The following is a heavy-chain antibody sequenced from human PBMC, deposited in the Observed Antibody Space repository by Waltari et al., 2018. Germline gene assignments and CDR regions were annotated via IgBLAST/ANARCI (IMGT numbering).Heavy chain of an antibody. J-gene: IGHJ6*03. CDR3: ARGHTISGGDYMDV. Sequence: EVQLVESGGGLIQPGGSLRLSCAVSGFTVSHNYMSWVRQAPGKGLEWGSFIYTVGSTFYADSVRGRFTIARDNSMNTLFLQMNSLRGEDTAVYYCARGHTISGGDYMDVWGKGTTVIVSS. CDR2: IYTVGST. V-gene: IGHV3-53*01. D-gene: IGHD3-3*01. CDR1: GFTVSHNY.